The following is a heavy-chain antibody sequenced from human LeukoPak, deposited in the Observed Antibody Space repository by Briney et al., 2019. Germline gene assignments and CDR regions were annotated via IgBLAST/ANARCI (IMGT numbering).Heavy chain of an antibody. Sequence: GASVKVSCKVSGYTLTELSMHWVRQAPGKGLEWMGGFDPEDGETIYAQKFQGRVTMTEDTSTDTAYMELSSLRSEDTAVYYCATGSLGGVIVYLRYWGQGTLVTVSS. CDR2: FDPEDGET. CDR3: ATGSLGGVIVYLRY. J-gene: IGHJ4*02. V-gene: IGHV1-24*01. D-gene: IGHD3-16*02. CDR1: GYTLTELS.